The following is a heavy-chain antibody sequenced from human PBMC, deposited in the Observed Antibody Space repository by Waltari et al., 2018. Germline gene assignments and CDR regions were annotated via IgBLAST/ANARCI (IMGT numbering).Heavy chain of an antibody. V-gene: IGHV3-33*01. Sequence: QVQLVESGGGVVQPGRSLRLPCASSGSTFSTYGLPWVRQAPGKGLEWVAVIWFDGSNKYYADSLKGRFTISRDNSRNTLYLQMNGLRAEDTAVYFCARRGKNGDYGPLPDYWGQGTLVTVSS. J-gene: IGHJ4*02. CDR2: IWFDGSNK. D-gene: IGHD4-17*01. CDR3: ARRGKNGDYGPLPDY. CDR1: GSTFSTYG.